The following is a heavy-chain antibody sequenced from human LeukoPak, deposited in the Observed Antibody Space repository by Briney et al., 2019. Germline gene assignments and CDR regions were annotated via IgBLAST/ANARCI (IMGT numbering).Heavy chain of an antibody. J-gene: IGHJ4*02. CDR1: GYTLTELS. Sequence: ASVKVSCKVSGYTLTELSMHWVRQAPGKGLEWMGGFDPEDGETIYAQKFQGRVTITEDTSTDTAYMGLSSLRAEDTAVYYCVGTADYYDSSGYHPFWGQGTLVTVSS. V-gene: IGHV1-24*01. D-gene: IGHD3-22*01. CDR2: FDPEDGET. CDR3: VGTADYYDSSGYHPF.